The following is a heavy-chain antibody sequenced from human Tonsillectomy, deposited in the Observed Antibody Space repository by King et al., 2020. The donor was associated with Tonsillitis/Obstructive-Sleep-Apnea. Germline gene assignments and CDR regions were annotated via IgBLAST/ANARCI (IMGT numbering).Heavy chain of an antibody. D-gene: IGHD3-10*01. Sequence: VQLQQWGAGLLKPSETLSLTCAVYGGSFSGYYWSWIRQPPGKGLEWIGEINHSGSTNYNPSLKSRVTISVDTSKNQFSLKLSSVTAADTAVYYCALDGSGAFDIWGQGTMVTVSS. CDR2: INHSGST. CDR1: GGSFSGYY. J-gene: IGHJ3*02. CDR3: ALDGSGAFDI. V-gene: IGHV4-34*01.